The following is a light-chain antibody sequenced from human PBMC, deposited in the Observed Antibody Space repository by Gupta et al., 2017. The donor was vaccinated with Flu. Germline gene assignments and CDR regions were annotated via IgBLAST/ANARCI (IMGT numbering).Light chain of an antibody. CDR3: SSYTGSVTV. Sequence: QSALTQPASVSGSPGQSITISCTGTSSDVGAYNYVSWYQQHPGKVPKLMIYEVSNRTSGGSNRFSASKSDNTASLTISGLQAEDEDDYYCSSYTGSVTVFGGGTKVTVL. CDR1: SSDVGAYNY. J-gene: IGLJ3*02. V-gene: IGLV2-14*01. CDR2: EVS.